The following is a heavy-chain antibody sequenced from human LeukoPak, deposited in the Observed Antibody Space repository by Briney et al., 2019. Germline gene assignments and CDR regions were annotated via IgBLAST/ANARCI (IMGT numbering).Heavy chain of an antibody. CDR3: ATSPTSNSPGY. CDR2: IIPILATA. V-gene: IGHV1-69*13. Sequence: SVKVSCKASGGTFSSYAISWVRQAPGQGLEWMGGIIPILATANYAQKFQGRVTITADESTSTAYMELSSLRSEDTAVYYCATSPTSNSPGYWGQGTLVTVSS. D-gene: IGHD4-23*01. J-gene: IGHJ4*02. CDR1: GGTFSSYA.